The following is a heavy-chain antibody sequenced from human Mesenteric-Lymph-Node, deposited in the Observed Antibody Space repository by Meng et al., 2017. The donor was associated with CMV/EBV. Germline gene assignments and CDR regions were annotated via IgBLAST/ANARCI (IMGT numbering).Heavy chain of an antibody. CDR2: INSDESST. CDR1: GFTFSSYW. V-gene: IGHV3-74*01. D-gene: IGHD2-2*01. J-gene: IGHJ5*02. CDR3: ARDHCSSTSCHLGDVGNWFDP. Sequence: GGSLRLSCAASGFTFSSYWMHWVRQAPGKGLGWVSRINSDESSTSYADSVKGRFTISRDNAKNTLYLQMNNLRAEDTAVYYCARDHCSSTSCHLGDVGNWFDPWGQGTLVTVSS.